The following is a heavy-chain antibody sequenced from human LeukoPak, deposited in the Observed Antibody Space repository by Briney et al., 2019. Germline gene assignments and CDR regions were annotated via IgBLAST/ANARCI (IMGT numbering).Heavy chain of an antibody. D-gene: IGHD3-16*02. J-gene: IGHJ4*02. Sequence: GGSLRLSCAASGFTVSSNYMSWVRQAPGKGLEWVSVIYSGGSTYYADSVKGRFTISRDDSKNTQYLQMNSLRAEDTAVYYCARAIDDDYLDYWGQGTLVTVSS. CDR1: GFTVSSNY. CDR2: IYSGGST. CDR3: ARAIDDDYLDY. V-gene: IGHV3-66*01.